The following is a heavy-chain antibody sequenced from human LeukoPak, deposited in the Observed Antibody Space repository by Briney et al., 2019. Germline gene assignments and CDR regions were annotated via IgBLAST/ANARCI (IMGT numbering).Heavy chain of an antibody. CDR3: AKSQSGYLSGSDY. CDR2: ISWSSGII. J-gene: IGHJ4*02. D-gene: IGHD5-12*01. CDR1: GFTFDDHG. V-gene: IGHV3-9*01. Sequence: QPGRSLRLSCAAAGFTFDDHGMHWVRQAPGKGLEWVSGISWSSGIIGYADSVKGRFTISRDNTKNSLYLQMDSLRAEDTAFYYCAKSQSGYLSGSDYWGQGTLVTVSS.